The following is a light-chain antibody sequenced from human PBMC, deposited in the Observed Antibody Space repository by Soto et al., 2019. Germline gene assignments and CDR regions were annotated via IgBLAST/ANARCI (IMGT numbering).Light chain of an antibody. CDR2: EVT. CDR1: SSYIGIYDR. V-gene: IGLV2-18*02. CDR3: SSYTSSNTVL. Sequence: QSVLTQPPSVSGSPGQSVTISCTGTSSYIGIYDRVSWYQQTPGTAPKLMIYEVTNRPSGVPDRFSGSKSGTTASLTISGLQAEDEAGYYCSSYTSSNTVLFGRGTKVTVL. J-gene: IGLJ2*01.